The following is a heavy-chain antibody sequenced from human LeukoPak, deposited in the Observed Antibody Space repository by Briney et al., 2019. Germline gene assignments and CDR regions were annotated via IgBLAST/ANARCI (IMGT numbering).Heavy chain of an antibody. J-gene: IGHJ3*02. CDR1: GFTFSSYA. CDR2: ISGSGGST. CDR3: AKADIVVVVAATPDAFDI. D-gene: IGHD2-15*01. Sequence: GGSLRLSCAASGFTFSSYAMSWVRQAPGKGLEWVSAISGSGGSTYYADSVKGRFTISRDNSKNTLYLQMNSLRAEDTAVYYCAKADIVVVVAATPDAFDIWGQGTMVTVSS. V-gene: IGHV3-23*01.